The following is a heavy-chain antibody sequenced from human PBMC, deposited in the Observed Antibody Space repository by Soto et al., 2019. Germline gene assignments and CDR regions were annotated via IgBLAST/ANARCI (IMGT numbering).Heavy chain of an antibody. CDR3: ARLIVVATRFNYYYGMDV. Sequence: SVKVSCKASGGAFSSYAISWVRQAPGQGLEWMGGIIPIFGTANYAQKFQGRVTITADESTSTAYMELSSLRSEDTAVYYCARLIVVATRFNYYYGMDVWGLGTTATVSA. J-gene: IGHJ6*01. D-gene: IGHD1-26*01. V-gene: IGHV1-69*13. CDR1: GGAFSSYA. CDR2: IIPIFGTA.